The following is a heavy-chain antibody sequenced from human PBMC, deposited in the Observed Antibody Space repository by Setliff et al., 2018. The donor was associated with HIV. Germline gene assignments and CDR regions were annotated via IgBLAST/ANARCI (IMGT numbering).Heavy chain of an antibody. J-gene: IGHJ5*02. CDR3: ARARLQGIVTAVGPRDNCLDP. V-gene: IGHV1-18*01. CDR1: GYSFINYG. Sequence: ASVKVSCKASGYSFINYGISWVRQAPGQGLEWMGWISAYNGNTNYAPRLLGRVTMTTDTSTSTAYMELRSLSSDDAAVYYCARARLQGIVTAVGPRDNCLDPWGQGTRVTVSS. D-gene: IGHD1-26*01. CDR2: ISAYNGNT.